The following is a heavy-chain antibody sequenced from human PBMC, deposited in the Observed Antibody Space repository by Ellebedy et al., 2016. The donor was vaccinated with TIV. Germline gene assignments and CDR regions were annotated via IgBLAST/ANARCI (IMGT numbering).Heavy chain of an antibody. Sequence: SVKVSCKASGGTFSSYAISWVRQAPGQGLEWMGGIIGMFGTTTYAQKFLGRVTITADELTSSAFMELRSLRSEATAVYYCAIHSCYHATSYLASWGPGSLVTVSS. CDR2: IIGMFGTT. CDR1: GGTFSSYA. J-gene: IGHJ4*02. D-gene: IGHD5-12*01. CDR3: AIHSCYHATSYLAS. V-gene: IGHV1-69*13.